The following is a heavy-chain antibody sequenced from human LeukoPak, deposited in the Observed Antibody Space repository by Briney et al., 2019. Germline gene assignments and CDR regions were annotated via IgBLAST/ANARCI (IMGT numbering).Heavy chain of an antibody. CDR2: INPNSGGT. CDR1: GYTFTSYY. J-gene: IGHJ6*02. V-gene: IGHV1-2*02. CDR3: ARDEYSSGWLPDYYGMDV. D-gene: IGHD6-19*01. Sequence: ASVKVSCKASGYTFTSYYMHWVRQAPGQGLEWMGWINPNSGGTNYAQKFQGRVTMTRDTSISTAYMELSRLRSDDTAVYYCARDEYSSGWLPDYYGMDVWGQGTTVTVSS.